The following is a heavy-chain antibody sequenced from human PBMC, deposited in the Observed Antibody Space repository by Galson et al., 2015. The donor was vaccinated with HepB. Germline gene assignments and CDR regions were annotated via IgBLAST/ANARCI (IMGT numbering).Heavy chain of an antibody. D-gene: IGHD3-10*01. J-gene: IGHJ4*02. V-gene: IGHV5-51*03. CDR2: IFLGDSDT. Sequence: QSGAEVKKPGESLKISCQGSGYNLTNYWIGWVRQMPGKGLDWVGIIFLGDSDTRYSPSLRGQVTLSADKSINSAYLQWSSLKASDTAMYYCARVSYGSGSYGHFDQWGQGTLVTVSS. CDR3: ARVSYGSGSYGHFDQ. CDR1: GYNLTNYW.